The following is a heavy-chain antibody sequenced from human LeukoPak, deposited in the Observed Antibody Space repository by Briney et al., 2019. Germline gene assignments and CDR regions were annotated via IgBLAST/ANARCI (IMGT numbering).Heavy chain of an antibody. J-gene: IGHJ5*02. D-gene: IGHD3-10*01. CDR1: GFTVSSSY. CDR3: ARDLGGSGSYSS. CDR2: IYSGGST. Sequence: AGGSLRLSCAASGFTVSSSYMSWVRQAPGKGLEWVSVIYSGGSTYYADSVKGRFTISRDNSKNTLYLQMNSLRAEDTAVYYCARDLGGSGSYSSWGQGTLVTVSS. V-gene: IGHV3-53*01.